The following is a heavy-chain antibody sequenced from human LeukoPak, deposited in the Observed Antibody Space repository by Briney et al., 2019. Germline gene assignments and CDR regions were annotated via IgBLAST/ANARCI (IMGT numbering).Heavy chain of an antibody. CDR1: GCTFSSYA. D-gene: IGHD6-19*01. V-gene: IGHV3-23*01. J-gene: IGHJ4*02. CDR3: AKDDPRAAVAGNPFDY. CDR2: ISGSGGRT. Sequence: GGALRLSFACTGCTFSSYAMSGLGQAGWRGLAGVSAISGSGGRTYYAGCVKGRFTISRDNSNNRMYLLMNSLQAKDMGVYYSAKDDPRAAVAGNPFDYWGQGTLVTVSS.